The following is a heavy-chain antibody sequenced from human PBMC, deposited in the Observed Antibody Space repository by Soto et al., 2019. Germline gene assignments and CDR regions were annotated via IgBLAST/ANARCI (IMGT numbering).Heavy chain of an antibody. CDR3: ARYNWYFDL. CDR2: IYYSGST. J-gene: IGHJ2*01. V-gene: IGHV4-59*08. CDR1: GLSITSYY. Sequence: SDTLFLTCTLSGLSITSYYFSWIRQPPGKGLEWIGYIYYSGSTNYNPSFKSRVTISVDTSKNQFSLKLSSVTAADTAVYYCARYNWYFDLWGRGTLVTVS.